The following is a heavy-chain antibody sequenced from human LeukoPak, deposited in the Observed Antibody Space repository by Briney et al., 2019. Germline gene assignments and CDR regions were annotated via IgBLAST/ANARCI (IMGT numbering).Heavy chain of an antibody. J-gene: IGHJ4*02. V-gene: IGHV1-18*01. CDR2: ISAYNGDT. CDR3: ARDFSNTSGFRVVVDY. CDR1: GYTFTRYG. Sequence: ASVKVSCKAPGYTFTRYGISWVRQAPGQGLEWMGWISAYNGDTKYVEKFQGRVTMTTDTSTSTAYMELRSLTSDDTAVYYCARDFSNTSGFRVVVDYWGQGTLVTVSS. D-gene: IGHD3-22*01.